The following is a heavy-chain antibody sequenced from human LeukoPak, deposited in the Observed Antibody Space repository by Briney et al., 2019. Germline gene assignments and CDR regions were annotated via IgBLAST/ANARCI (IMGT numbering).Heavy chain of an antibody. D-gene: IGHD2-2*01. Sequence: ASVKVSCKASGYTFTSYDINWVRQATGQGLEWMGWINPNSGGTNYAQKFQGRVTMTRDTSISTAYMELSRLRSDDTAVYYCARDFTPVMYCSSTSCLGWFDPWGQGTLVTVSS. CDR3: ARDFTPVMYCSSTSCLGWFDP. CDR1: GYTFTSYD. CDR2: INPNSGGT. J-gene: IGHJ5*02. V-gene: IGHV1-2*02.